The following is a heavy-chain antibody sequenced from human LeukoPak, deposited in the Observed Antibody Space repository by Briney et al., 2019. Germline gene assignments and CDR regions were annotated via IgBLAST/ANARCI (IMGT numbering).Heavy chain of an antibody. CDR3: ASLGEMATMVDY. CDR2: IYYSGST. CDR1: GGSISSSSYY. Sequence: SETLSLTCTVSGGSISSSSYYWGWIRQPPGKGLEWIGSIYYSGSTYYNPSLKSRVAISVDTSKNQFSLKLSSVTAAETAVYYCASLGEMATMVDYWGQGTLVTVSS. V-gene: IGHV4-39*01. D-gene: IGHD5-24*01. J-gene: IGHJ4*02.